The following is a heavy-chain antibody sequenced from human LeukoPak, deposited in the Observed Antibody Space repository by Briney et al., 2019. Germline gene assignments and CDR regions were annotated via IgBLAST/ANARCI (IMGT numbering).Heavy chain of an antibody. CDR2: IYYSGST. CDR3: ARQSSSGPNDY. V-gene: IGHV4-59*08. D-gene: IGHD6-19*01. CDR1: GGSISSYY. J-gene: IGHJ4*02. Sequence: SETLSLTCTVSGGSISSYYWSWIRQPPGKGLEWIGYIYYSGSTNYNPSLKSRVTISVDTSKNQFSLKLSSVTAADTAVYYCARQSSSGPNDYWGQGTLVIVSS.